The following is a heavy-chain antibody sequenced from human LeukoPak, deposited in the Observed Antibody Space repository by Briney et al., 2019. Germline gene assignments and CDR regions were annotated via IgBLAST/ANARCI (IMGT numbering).Heavy chain of an antibody. J-gene: IGHJ4*02. CDR2: INHSGST. CDR3: ASHYYDSSGYYYADY. CDR1: GGSFSGYY. Sequence: PSETLSLTCAVYGGSFSGYYWSWLRQPPGKGLEWIGEINHSGSTNYNPSLKSRVTISVDTSKNQFSLKLSSVTAADTAVYYCASHYYDSSGYYYADYWGQGTLVTVSS. D-gene: IGHD3-22*01. V-gene: IGHV4-34*01.